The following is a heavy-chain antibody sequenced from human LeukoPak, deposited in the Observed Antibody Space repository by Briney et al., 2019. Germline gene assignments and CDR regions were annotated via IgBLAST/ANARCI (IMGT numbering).Heavy chain of an antibody. D-gene: IGHD1-7*01. CDR1: GFTFSSYG. CDR2: IHSDGST. CDR3: ARERHWNYVFGY. J-gene: IGHJ4*02. Sequence: GGSLRLSCAASGFTFSSYGMHWVRRAPGKGLEWVSVIHSDGSTHYADSVKGRFTISRDDSENTLYLQMNSLRAEDTAVYYCARERHWNYVFGYWGQGTLVTVSS. V-gene: IGHV3-NL1*01.